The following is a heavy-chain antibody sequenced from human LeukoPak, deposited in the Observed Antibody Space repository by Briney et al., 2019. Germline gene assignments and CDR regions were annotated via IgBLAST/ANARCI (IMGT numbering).Heavy chain of an antibody. CDR2: INSDGSST. CDR1: GFTFSSYW. Sequence: GGSLRLSCAASGFTFSSYWMHWVRQAPGKGLVWVSRINSDGSSTSYADSVKGRFTISRDNAKNTLYLQMNSLRAEDTAVYYCARSDVRYFDWLLSRVGDYGMDVWGQGTTVTVSS. J-gene: IGHJ6*02. CDR3: ARSDVRYFDWLLSRVGDYGMDV. V-gene: IGHV3-74*01. D-gene: IGHD3-9*01.